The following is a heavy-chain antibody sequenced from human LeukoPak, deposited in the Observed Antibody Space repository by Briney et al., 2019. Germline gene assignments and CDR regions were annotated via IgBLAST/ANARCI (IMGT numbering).Heavy chain of an antibody. CDR2: IPRIGNT. D-gene: IGHD4-11*01. J-gene: IGHJ5*02. V-gene: IGHV4-4*02. CDR1: GGSFSNGYW. Sequence: SETLSLTCAVSGGSFSNGYWWSWVRQSPGKGLEFIGQIPRIGNTNYNPSLRSRVSVSMDKSQNLFSLNLTSVTAADTAVYYCARETDYSHPNYFDPWGQGTLVTVSS. CDR3: ARETDYSHPNYFDP.